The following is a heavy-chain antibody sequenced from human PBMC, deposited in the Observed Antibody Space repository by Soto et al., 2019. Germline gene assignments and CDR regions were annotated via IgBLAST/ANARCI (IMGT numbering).Heavy chain of an antibody. CDR2: ISYDGSNK. Sequence: PGGSLRLSCAASGFTFSSYGMHWVRQAPGKGLEWVAVISYDGSNKYYADSVKGRFTISRDNSKNTLYLQMNSLRAEDTAVYYCEKGDFWTDYWGQVTLVTVSP. J-gene: IGHJ4*02. D-gene: IGHD3-3*01. CDR1: GFTFSSYG. V-gene: IGHV3-30*18. CDR3: EKGDFWTDY.